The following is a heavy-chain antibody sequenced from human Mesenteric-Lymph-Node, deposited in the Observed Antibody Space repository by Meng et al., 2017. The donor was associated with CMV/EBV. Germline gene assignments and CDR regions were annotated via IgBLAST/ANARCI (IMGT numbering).Heavy chain of an antibody. CDR1: SYG. CDR2: IRSSSSYV. Sequence: SYGMTWVRQAPGTGLELVSSIRSSSSYVSYADSVKSRFTISRDNAKNSLYLQMNSLRAEDTAVYYCARVGPNTILGHYYYYYGMDVWGQGTTVTVSS. D-gene: IGHD2-2*02. J-gene: IGHJ6*02. CDR3: ARVGPNTILGHYYYYYGMDV. V-gene: IGHV3-21*01.